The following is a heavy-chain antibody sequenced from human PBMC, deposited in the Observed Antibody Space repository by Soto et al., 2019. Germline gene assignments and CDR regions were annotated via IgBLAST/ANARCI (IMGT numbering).Heavy chain of an antibody. J-gene: IGHJ3*02. D-gene: IGHD5-18*01. V-gene: IGHV3-30-3*01. CDR2: ISYDGSNK. CDR3: ARDGDSYGWAFDI. CDR1: GFTFSSYA. Sequence: QVQLVESGGGVVQPGRSLRLSCAASGFTFSSYAMHWVRQAPGKGLEWVAIISYDGSNKYYADSVKGRFTISRDNSKNPLYLQMNSLRAEDTAVYYCARDGDSYGWAFDIWGQGTMVTVSS.